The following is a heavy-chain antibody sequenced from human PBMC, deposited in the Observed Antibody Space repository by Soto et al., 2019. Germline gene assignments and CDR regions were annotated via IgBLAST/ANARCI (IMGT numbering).Heavy chain of an antibody. CDR3: AKEIAAAGTN. J-gene: IGHJ4*02. CDR2: ISYDGSNK. V-gene: IGHV3-30*18. D-gene: IGHD6-13*01. Sequence: GESLKISCAASGFTFSSYGMHWVRQAPGKGLEWVAVISYDGSNKYYADSVKGRFTISRDNSKNTLYLQMNSLRAEDTAVYYCAKEIAAAGTNWGQGTLVTVSS. CDR1: GFTFSSYG.